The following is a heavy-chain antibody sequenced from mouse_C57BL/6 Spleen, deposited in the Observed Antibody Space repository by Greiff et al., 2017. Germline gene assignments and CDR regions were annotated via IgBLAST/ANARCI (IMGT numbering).Heavy chain of an antibody. CDR2: ISSGSSTI. V-gene: IGHV5-17*01. CDR3: ARRNDYDWYFDV. CDR1: GFTFSDYG. J-gene: IGHJ1*03. D-gene: IGHD2-4*01. Sequence: EVKLMESGGGLVKPGGSLKLSCAASGFTFSDYGMHWVRQAPEKGLEWVAYISSGSSTIYYADTVKGRFTISRDNAKNTLFLQMTSLRSEDTAMYYCARRNDYDWYFDVWGTGTTVTVSS.